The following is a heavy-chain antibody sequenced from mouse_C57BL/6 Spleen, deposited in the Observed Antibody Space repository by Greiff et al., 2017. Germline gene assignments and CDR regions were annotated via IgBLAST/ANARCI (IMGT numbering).Heavy chain of an antibody. V-gene: IGHV1-69*01. CDR2: IDPSDSYT. Sequence: QVQLQQPGAELVMPGASVKLSCKASGYTFTSYWMHWVKQRPGQGLEWIGEIDPSDSYTNYNQKFKGKSTLTVDKSSSTAYMQLSSLTSEDSAVYYCARGLIYYYAMDYWGQGTSVTVSS. J-gene: IGHJ4*01. CDR1: GYTFTSYW. CDR3: ARGLIYYYAMDY.